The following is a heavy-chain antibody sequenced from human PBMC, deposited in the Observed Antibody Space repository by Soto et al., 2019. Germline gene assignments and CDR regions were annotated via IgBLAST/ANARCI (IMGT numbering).Heavy chain of an antibody. CDR2: IHYSGTT. D-gene: IGHD2-8*01. CDR3: ARYNSYAIDY. J-gene: IGHJ4*02. Sequence: VQLQESGPGLVKPSETLSLTCTVSGTSISSYYWSWIRQPPGKGLEWIANIHYSGTTNYNPSLASRVTLSVHTSKNQFSLKMTSVTAADRAMYFCARYNSYAIDYWGRGTLVTVSS. CDR1: GTSISSYY. V-gene: IGHV4-59*01.